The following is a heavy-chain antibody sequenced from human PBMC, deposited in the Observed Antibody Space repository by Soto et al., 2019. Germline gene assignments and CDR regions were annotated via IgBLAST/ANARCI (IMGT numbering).Heavy chain of an antibody. V-gene: IGHV4-31*03. Sequence: SETLSLTCTVSGGSISSGGYYWNWIRQHPGKGLEWIGYIYYSGSTYYNPSLKSRVTISVDTSKNQLSLKLSSVTAADTAVYYCAKENWANPDSWGQGTLVTVSS. CDR2: IYYSGST. CDR3: AKENWANPDS. J-gene: IGHJ4*02. CDR1: GGSISSGGYY. D-gene: IGHD7-27*01.